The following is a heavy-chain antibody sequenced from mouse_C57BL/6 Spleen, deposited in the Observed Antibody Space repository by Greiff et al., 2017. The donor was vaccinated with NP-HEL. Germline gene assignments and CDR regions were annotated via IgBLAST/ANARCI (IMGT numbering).Heavy chain of an antibody. CDR3: ARTVALAY. V-gene: IGHV5-17*01. CDR2: ISSGSSTN. CDR1: GFTFSDYG. J-gene: IGHJ3*01. D-gene: IGHD1-1*01. Sequence: EVKLVESGGGLVKPGGSLKLSCAASGFTFSDYGMHWVRQAPEKGLEWVAYISSGSSTNYYADTVKGRFTISRDNAKNTLFLQMTSLRSEDTAMYYCARTVALAYWGQGTLVTVSA.